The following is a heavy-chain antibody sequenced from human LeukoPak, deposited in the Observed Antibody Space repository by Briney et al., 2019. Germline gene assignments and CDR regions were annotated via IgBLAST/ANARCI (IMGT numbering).Heavy chain of an antibody. CDR3: ASPRGGDYGDY. D-gene: IGHD3-16*01. Sequence: GGSLRLSCAASGFTFSSYAMSWVRQAPGKGLEWVSSISSSSSYIYYADSVKGRFTISRDNAKNSLYLQVNSLRAEDTAVYYCASPRGGDYGDYWGQGTLVTVSS. CDR1: GFTFSSYA. V-gene: IGHV3-21*01. CDR2: ISSSSSYI. J-gene: IGHJ4*02.